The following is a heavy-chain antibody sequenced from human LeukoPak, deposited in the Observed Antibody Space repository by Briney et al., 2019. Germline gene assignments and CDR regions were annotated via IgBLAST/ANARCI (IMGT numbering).Heavy chain of an antibody. CDR2: IYHSGST. CDR1: GVSISSSNW. D-gene: IGHD6-13*01. V-gene: IGHV4-4*02. CDR3: ARSGAAAGSYYFDY. J-gene: IGHJ4*02. Sequence: SGTLSLTCAVSGVSISSSNWWSWVRQPPGKGLEWIGEIYHSGSTNYNPSLKSRVTISVDKSKNQFSLKLSSVTAADTAVYYCARSGAAAGSYYFDYWGQGTLVTVSS.